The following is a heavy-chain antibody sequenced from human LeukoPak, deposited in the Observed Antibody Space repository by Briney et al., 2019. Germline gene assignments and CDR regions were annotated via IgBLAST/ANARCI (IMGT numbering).Heavy chain of an antibody. Sequence: GGSLRLSWAASGFTFSSYGMHWVRQAPGKGLEWVAVISYDGSDKYYADSVKGRFTISRDNSKNTLYLQMNSQRAEDTAVYYCARPAGTYDYSYGMDVWGQGTTVTVSS. D-gene: IGHD6-19*01. J-gene: IGHJ6*02. V-gene: IGHV3-30-3*01. CDR3: ARPAGTYDYSYGMDV. CDR2: ISYDGSDK. CDR1: GFTFSSYG.